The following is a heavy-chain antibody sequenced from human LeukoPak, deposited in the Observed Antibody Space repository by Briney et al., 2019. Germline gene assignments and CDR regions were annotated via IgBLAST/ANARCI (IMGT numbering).Heavy chain of an antibody. CDR2: IYTSGTT. J-gene: IGHJ6*03. V-gene: IGHV4-61*02. D-gene: IGHD6-6*01. CDR1: GGSVRRGNYY. Sequence: PSETLSLTCTVSGGSVRRGNYYWTWIRQPAGSGLEWIGRIYTSGTTDYNPSLRTRVTISVDASRNQFSLNLSSVTAADTAVYYCARWSGSVTARNYYYYMDVWGKGTTVIVSS. CDR3: ARWSGSVTARNYYYYMDV.